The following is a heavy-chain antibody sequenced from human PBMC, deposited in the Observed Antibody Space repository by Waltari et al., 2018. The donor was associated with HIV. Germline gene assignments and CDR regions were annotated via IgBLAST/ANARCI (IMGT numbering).Heavy chain of an antibody. CDR3: ASGGSYYYYYYMDV. D-gene: IGHD1-26*01. Sequence: EVQLVASGGGLVQPGGSLSISCAAAGFTFSSFGTHWVRPASGKGLVWVSRINRDGSTTNYADSVKGRFTISRDNAKNTLYLQMNSLRAEDTAVYYCASGGSYYYYYYMDVWGKGTTVTVSS. CDR2: INRDGSTT. V-gene: IGHV3-74*01. J-gene: IGHJ6*03. CDR1: GFTFSSFG.